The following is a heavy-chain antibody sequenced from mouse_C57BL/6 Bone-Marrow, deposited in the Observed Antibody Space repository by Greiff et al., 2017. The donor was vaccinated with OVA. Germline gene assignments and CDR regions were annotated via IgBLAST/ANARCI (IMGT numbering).Heavy chain of an antibody. V-gene: IGHV1-81*01. J-gene: IGHJ3*01. CDR1: GYTFTSYG. CDR3: ARSLWFAY. CDR2: IYPRSVNT. D-gene: IGHD6-1*01. Sequence: VKLMESGAELARPRASVKLSCKASGYTFTSYGISWVKQRTGQGLEWIGEIYPRSVNTYYNEKFKGKATLTADKSSSTAYMELRSLTSEDSAVYFCARSLWFAYWGQGTLVTVSA.